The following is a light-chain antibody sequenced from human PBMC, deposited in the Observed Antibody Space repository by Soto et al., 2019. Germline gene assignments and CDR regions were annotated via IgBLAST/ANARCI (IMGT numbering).Light chain of an antibody. V-gene: IGKV1-39*01. CDR3: QQTYSIPVT. CDR2: AGS. Sequence: DIQMTQSPSSLSASVGDRVTITGRASQSISSYLNWYQQKPGKAPKLLIYAGSSLQSGVPSRFSGRGSGADFTLTISSLQPEDFATYYCQQTYSIPVTFGQGTKLEIK. J-gene: IGKJ2*01. CDR1: QSISSY.